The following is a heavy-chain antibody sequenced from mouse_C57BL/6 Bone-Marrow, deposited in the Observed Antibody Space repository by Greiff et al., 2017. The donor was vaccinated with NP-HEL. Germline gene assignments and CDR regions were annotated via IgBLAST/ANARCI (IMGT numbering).Heavy chain of an antibody. CDR3: ARRPWLLRYFDV. J-gene: IGHJ1*02. V-gene: IGHV1-64*01. CDR2: IHPNSGST. Sequence: QVQLQQPGAELVKPGASVKLSCKASGYTFTSYWMHWVKQRPGQGLEWIGMIHPNSGSTNYNEKFKSKATLTVDKSSSTAYMQLSSLTSEDSAVYYCARRPWLLRYFDVWGTGTTVTVSS. CDR1: GYTFTSYW. D-gene: IGHD2-3*01.